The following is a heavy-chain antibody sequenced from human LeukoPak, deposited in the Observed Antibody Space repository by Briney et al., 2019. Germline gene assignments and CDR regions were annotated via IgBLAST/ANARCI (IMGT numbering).Heavy chain of an antibody. CDR2: INHSGST. D-gene: IGHD3-3*01. CDR1: GGSISSSNW. J-gene: IGHJ4*02. CDR3: ASYDFWSGVDY. V-gene: IGHV4-4*02. Sequence: SETLSLTCAVSGGSISSSNWWSWVRQPPGKGLEWIGEINHSGSTNYNPSLKSRVTISVDTSKNQFSLKLSSVTAEDTAVYYCASYDFWSGVDYWGQGTLVTVSS.